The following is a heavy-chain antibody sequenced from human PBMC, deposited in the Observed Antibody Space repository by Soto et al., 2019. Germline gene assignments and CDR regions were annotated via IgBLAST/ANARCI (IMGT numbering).Heavy chain of an antibody. CDR1: GGSFSGYY. V-gene: IGHV4-34*01. CDR2: INHSGST. J-gene: IGHJ4*02. Sequence: SETLSLTCAVYGGSFSGYYCSWIRQPPGKGLEWIGEINHSGSTNYNPSLKSRVTISVDTSKNQFSLKLSSVTAADTAVYYCASALRITMVRGVKKYYFDYWGQGTLVTVSS. D-gene: IGHD3-10*01. CDR3: ASALRITMVRGVKKYYFDY.